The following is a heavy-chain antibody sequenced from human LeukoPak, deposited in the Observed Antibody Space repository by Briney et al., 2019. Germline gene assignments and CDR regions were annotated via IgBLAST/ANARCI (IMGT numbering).Heavy chain of an antibody. Sequence: SGGSLRLSCAASGFTFSTYSMNWVRQAPGKGLEWLSYISSDSGTMYYADSVKGRFTISRDNAKNSVFLQMNSLRAEDTAVYYCARAPKFRLVGVPKGPFDPWGQGTLVTVSS. V-gene: IGHV3-48*01. CDR1: GFTFSTYS. CDR2: ISSDSGTM. J-gene: IGHJ5*02. D-gene: IGHD1-26*01. CDR3: ARAPKFRLVGVPKGPFDP.